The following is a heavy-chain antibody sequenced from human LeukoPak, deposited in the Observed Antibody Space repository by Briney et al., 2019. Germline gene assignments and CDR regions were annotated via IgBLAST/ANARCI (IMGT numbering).Heavy chain of an antibody. D-gene: IGHD3-3*01. CDR1: GFTFSSYW. J-gene: IGHJ6*02. CDR3: ARLYYDFWSGYLLYYYYYGMDV. Sequence: GGSLRLSCAASGFTFSSYWMSWVRQAPGKGLEWVANIKHDGSEEYYVDTVKGRFTISRDNAKNSLYLQLNSLRAEDTAVYYCARLYYDFWSGYLLYYYYYGMDVWGQGTTVTVSS. CDR2: IKHDGSEE. V-gene: IGHV3-7*01.